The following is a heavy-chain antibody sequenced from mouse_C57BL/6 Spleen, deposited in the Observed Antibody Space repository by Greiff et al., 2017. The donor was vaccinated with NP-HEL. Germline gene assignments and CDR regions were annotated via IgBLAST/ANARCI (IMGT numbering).Heavy chain of an antibody. CDR1: GYTFTDYN. Sequence: VQLQQSGPELVKPGASVKMSCKASGYTFTDYNMHWVKQSHGKSLEWIGYINPNNGGTSYNQKFKGKATLTVNKASSTAYLELRSLTSEDSAVYYCARKLGRGYYFDYWGKGTTLTVSS. CDR2: INPNNGGT. D-gene: IGHD4-1*01. J-gene: IGHJ2*01. V-gene: IGHV1-22*01. CDR3: ARKLGRGYYFDY.